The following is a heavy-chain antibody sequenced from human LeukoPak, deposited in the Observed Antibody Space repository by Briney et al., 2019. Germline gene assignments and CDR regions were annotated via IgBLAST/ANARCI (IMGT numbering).Heavy chain of an antibody. J-gene: IGHJ2*01. CDR2: INPSGGST. V-gene: IGHV1-46*01. D-gene: IGHD3-10*01. CDR3: ARDLRGGSGSPTMYWYFDL. Sequence: GASVKVSCKASGYTFTSYYMHWVRQAPGQGLEWMEIINPSGGSTSYAQKFQGRVTMTRDTSTSTVYMELSSLRSEDTAVYYCARDLRGGSGSPTMYWYFDLWGRGTLVTVSS. CDR1: GYTFTSYY.